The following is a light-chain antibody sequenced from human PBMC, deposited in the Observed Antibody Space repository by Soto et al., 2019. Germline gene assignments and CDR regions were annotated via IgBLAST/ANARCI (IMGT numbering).Light chain of an antibody. CDR2: GAS. V-gene: IGKV3-15*01. CDR3: QQYNDWPPLWT. CDR1: QSVSRK. J-gene: IGKJ1*01. Sequence: EIVMTQSPATLSVSPGERATLSCRASQSVSRKLAWYQQKPGQAPRLLMYGASTRATGIPARFSGSGSGTEFTLTISSLQSEDFAVYYCQQYNDWPPLWTFGQGTKVEIK.